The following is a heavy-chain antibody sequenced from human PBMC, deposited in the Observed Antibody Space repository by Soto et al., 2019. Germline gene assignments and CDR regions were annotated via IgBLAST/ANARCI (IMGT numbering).Heavy chain of an antibody. J-gene: IGHJ6*02. D-gene: IGHD6-13*01. CDR3: PAGDGVAAAGAANYYGMDV. CDR1: GGTFSSYA. Sequence: QVQLVQSGAEVKKPGSSVKVSCKASGGTFSSYAISWVRQAPGQGLEWMGGIIPIFGTANYAQKFQGRVKITADEATRPAYMELSSLRSEDTAVYYCPAGDGVAAAGAANYYGMDVWGQGTTVTVSS. CDR2: IIPIFGTA. V-gene: IGHV1-69*01.